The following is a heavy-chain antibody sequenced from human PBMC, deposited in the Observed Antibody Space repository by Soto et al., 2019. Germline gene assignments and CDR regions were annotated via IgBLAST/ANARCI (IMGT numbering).Heavy chain of an antibody. CDR1: GGSISSVVHY. D-gene: IGHD6-25*01. Sequence: PSETLSLTWSVSGGSISSVVHYGTWVRQQPGKGLEWIGYIYYSGSTDYNPSLKSRVTISVDRSKNQFSLNLSSVTAADTAIYYCARESGGYDSSTRYGLDVWGQGTTVTVSS. CDR3: ARESGGYDSSTRYGLDV. CDR2: IYYSGST. V-gene: IGHV4-31*02. J-gene: IGHJ6*02.